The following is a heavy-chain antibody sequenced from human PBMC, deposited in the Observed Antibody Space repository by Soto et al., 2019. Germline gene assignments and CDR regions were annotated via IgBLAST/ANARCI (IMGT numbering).Heavy chain of an antibody. J-gene: IGHJ4*02. V-gene: IGHV4-39*01. CDR2: IYYSGST. Sequence: SETLSLTCTVSGGSISSSSYYWGWIRQPPGKGLEWIGSIYYSGSTYYSPSLKSRVTISVDTSKNQFSLKLSSVTAADTAVYYCARPVGATSYFGYWGQGTLVTVSS. CDR1: GGSISSSSYY. CDR3: ARPVGATSYFGY. D-gene: IGHD1-26*01.